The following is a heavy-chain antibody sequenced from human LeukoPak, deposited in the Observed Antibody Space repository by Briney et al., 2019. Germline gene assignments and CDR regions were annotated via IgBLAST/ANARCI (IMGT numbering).Heavy chain of an antibody. CDR2: ISYDGSNK. Sequence: PGGSLRLSCAASGFTFSSYGMHWVRQATGKGLEWVAVISYDGSNKYYADSVKGRFTISRDNSKNTLYLQMNSLRAEDTAVYYCAKDWKAPTYYDFWSGYYFGGFDYWGQGTLVTVSS. V-gene: IGHV3-30*18. CDR3: AKDWKAPTYYDFWSGYYFGGFDY. J-gene: IGHJ4*02. D-gene: IGHD3-3*01. CDR1: GFTFSSYG.